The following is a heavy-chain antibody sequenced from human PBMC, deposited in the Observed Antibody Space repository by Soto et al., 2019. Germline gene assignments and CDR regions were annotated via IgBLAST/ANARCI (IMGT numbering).Heavy chain of an antibody. CDR3: ALRSMAVVPEY. Sequence: SETLSLTCTVSGGSISSSSFHWGWIRQPPGKGLEWIGYIYYSGSTYYNPSLKSRVTISVDTSKNQFSLKLSSVTAADTAVYYCALRSMAVVPEYWGQGTLVTVSS. D-gene: IGHD3-22*01. CDR2: IYYSGST. V-gene: IGHV4-39*07. J-gene: IGHJ4*02. CDR1: GGSISSSSFH.